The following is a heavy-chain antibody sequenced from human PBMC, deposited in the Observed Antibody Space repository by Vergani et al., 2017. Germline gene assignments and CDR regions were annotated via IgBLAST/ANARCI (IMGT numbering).Heavy chain of an antibody. J-gene: IGHJ4*02. V-gene: IGHV3-30-3*01. CDR3: AKGSLTGYYADY. CDR2: ISYDGSNN. CDR1: GFTFSSYD. D-gene: IGHD3-9*01. Sequence: VQLVESGGGLVQPGGSLRLSCAASGFTFSSYDMHWVRQAPGKGLEWVAVISYDGSNNYYADSVKGRFTISRDNSKNTLYLQMNSLRAEDTAVYYCAKGSLTGYYADYWGQGTLVTVSS.